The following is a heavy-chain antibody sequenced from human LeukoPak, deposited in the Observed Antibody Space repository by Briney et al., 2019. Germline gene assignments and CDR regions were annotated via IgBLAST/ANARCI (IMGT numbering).Heavy chain of an antibody. CDR3: ARDVLHRIHYDSSAYYPGSSY. D-gene: IGHD3-22*01. CDR1: GYTFTSYG. CDR2: ISAYNAYT. Sequence: ASVKVSCKASGYTFTSYGITWVRQAPGQGLEWMGWISAYNAYTYYAQKLQGRVTMTTDTSTSTAYMELRSLKSDDTAVYYCARDVLHRIHYDSSAYYPGSSYWGQGTLVTVSS. J-gene: IGHJ4*02. V-gene: IGHV1-18*01.